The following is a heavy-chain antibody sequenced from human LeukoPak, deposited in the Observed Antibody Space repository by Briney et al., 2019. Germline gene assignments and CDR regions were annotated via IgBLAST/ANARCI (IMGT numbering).Heavy chain of an antibody. J-gene: IGHJ3*02. D-gene: IGHD1-26*01. V-gene: IGHV1-46*01. Sequence: ASVKVSCKASGYTCVNHFFHWVRQAPGQGPEWLGIINPNCGRTSYPQRFQDRLTMTRDTSTTTGYMDLNSLTSDDTAVYFCVRGLLDSSGLWSAFDIWGQRKMVSVSS. CDR1: GYTCVNHF. CDR3: VRGLLDSSGLWSAFDI. CDR2: INPNCGRT.